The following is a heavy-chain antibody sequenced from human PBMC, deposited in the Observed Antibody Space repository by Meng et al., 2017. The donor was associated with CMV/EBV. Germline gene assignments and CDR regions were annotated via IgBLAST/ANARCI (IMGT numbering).Heavy chain of an antibody. V-gene: IGHV3-66*01. Sequence: LLVTSWGVLVPPWGAVRLSCAASRFTLSSNYMSWVRLGPGKGLEWVSVIYSGGSTYYADSVKGRFTISRDNSKTTLYLQMNSLRAEDTAVYYCARDHSGPLSHWGQGTLVTVSS. CDR3: ARDHSGPLSH. CDR1: RFTLSSNY. D-gene: IGHD1-1*01. J-gene: IGHJ4*02. CDR2: IYSGGST.